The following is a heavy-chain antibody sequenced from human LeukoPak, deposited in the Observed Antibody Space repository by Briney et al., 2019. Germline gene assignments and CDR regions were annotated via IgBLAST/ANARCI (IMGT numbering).Heavy chain of an antibody. D-gene: IGHD2-8*02. Sequence: WETLSLTCTVSGGSISGYYWSWIRQSPGKGLEWTGYISYSGSTSYNPSLKSRLTISVDTSTNQISLKLNSLSDADTAIYYCVRGAVSAGGVFDVWGQGTLVTV. V-gene: IGHV4-59*01. CDR3: VRGAVSAGGVFDV. CDR1: GGSISGYY. CDR2: ISYSGST. J-gene: IGHJ3*01.